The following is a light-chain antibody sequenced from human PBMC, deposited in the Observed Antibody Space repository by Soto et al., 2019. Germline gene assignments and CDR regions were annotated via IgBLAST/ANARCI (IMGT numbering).Light chain of an antibody. J-gene: IGKJ1*01. CDR1: QSVLYSSNNRNY. CDR2: WAS. V-gene: IGKV4-1*01. Sequence: DTVMTQSPDSLAVSLGERATINCKSSQSVLYSSNNRNYLAWYQKKPGQPPKVLIYWASTRESGVPDRFSGSGSGTDFTLTISSLQAEDVALYYCHQYYTTPWTFGQGTKVDI. CDR3: HQYYTTPWT.